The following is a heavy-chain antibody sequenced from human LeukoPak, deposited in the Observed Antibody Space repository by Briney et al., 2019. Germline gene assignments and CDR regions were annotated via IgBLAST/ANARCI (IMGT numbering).Heavy chain of an antibody. CDR2: IYSGGST. CDR1: GFTVSSNY. V-gene: IGHV3-53*01. Sequence: PGGSLRLSCGASGFTVSSNYMSWVRQAPGKGLEWVSVIYSGGSTYYADSVKGRFTISRDNSKNTLYLQMNSLRAEDTAVYYCAREGPPTYSTRGDYWGQGTLVTVSS. D-gene: IGHD2-21*01. CDR3: AREGPPTYSTRGDY. J-gene: IGHJ4*02.